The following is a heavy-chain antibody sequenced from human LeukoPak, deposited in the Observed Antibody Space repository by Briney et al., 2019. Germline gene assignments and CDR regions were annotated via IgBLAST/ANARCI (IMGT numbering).Heavy chain of an antibody. CDR3: AREVYSSSSSFYDY. Sequence: PGRSLRLSCAASGFTFSSYGMHWVRQAPGKGLEWVAVISYDGSNKYYADSVKGRFTISRDNSKNTLYFQMSSLRSEDTAVYYCAREVYSSSSSFYDYWGQGTLVTVSS. CDR2: ISYDGSNK. V-gene: IGHV3-30*03. D-gene: IGHD6-6*01. CDR1: GFTFSSYG. J-gene: IGHJ4*02.